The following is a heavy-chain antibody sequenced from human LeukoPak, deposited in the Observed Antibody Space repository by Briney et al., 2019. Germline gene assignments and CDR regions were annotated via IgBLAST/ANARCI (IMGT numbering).Heavy chain of an antibody. CDR2: IYYSGST. Sequence: KSSETLSLTCTVSGGSISSGGYYWSWIRQHPGKGLEWIGYIYYSGSTNYNPSLKSRVTISVDTSKNQFSLKLSSVTAADTAVYYCARTYYDILTGVTWYFDLWGRGTLVTVSS. V-gene: IGHV4-61*08. D-gene: IGHD3-9*01. CDR1: GGSISSGGYY. J-gene: IGHJ2*01. CDR3: ARTYYDILTGVTWYFDL.